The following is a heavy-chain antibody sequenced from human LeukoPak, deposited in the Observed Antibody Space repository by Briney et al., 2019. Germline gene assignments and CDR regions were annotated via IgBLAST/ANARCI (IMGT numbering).Heavy chain of an antibody. Sequence: SETLSLTCTVSGGSISSYYWSWIRQPPGKGLEWIGYIYYSGSTNYNPSLKSRVTMSVDTSNNEFSLKLSSVTAADTAVYYCARAVGSGSFQTYYYYMDVWGKGTTVTISS. D-gene: IGHD3-10*01. J-gene: IGHJ6*03. CDR1: GGSISSYY. CDR3: ARAVGSGSFQTYYYYMDV. CDR2: IYYSGST. V-gene: IGHV4-59*01.